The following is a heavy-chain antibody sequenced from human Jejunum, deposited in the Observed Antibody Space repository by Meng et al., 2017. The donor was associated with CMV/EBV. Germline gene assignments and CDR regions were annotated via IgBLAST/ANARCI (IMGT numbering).Heavy chain of an antibody. V-gene: IGHV3-7*01. CDR1: GVIFSDYW. D-gene: IGHD1-14*01. CDR3: ATGTTWFPYYSDS. CDR2: IKQDGSEK. J-gene: IGHJ4*02. Sequence: SGVIFSDYWMSWVRQAPGKGLEWVANIKQDGSEKYYMDSVKGRFTISRDNAKNSLYLQMNSLRAEDTAVYYCATGTTWFPYYSDSWGQGTLVTVSS.